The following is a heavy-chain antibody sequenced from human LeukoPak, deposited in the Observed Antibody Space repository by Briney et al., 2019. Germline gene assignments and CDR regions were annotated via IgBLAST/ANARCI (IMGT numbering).Heavy chain of an antibody. Sequence: NPSETLSLTCTVSGYSISSGYYWGWILQPPGKGLEWIGSIYHSGSTYYNPSLKSRVTISVDTSKNQFSLKLSSVTAADTAVYYCASDTDMYYYESWGQGTLVTVSS. V-gene: IGHV4-38-2*02. D-gene: IGHD3-22*01. J-gene: IGHJ4*02. CDR1: GYSISSGYY. CDR2: IYHSGST. CDR3: ASDTDMYYYES.